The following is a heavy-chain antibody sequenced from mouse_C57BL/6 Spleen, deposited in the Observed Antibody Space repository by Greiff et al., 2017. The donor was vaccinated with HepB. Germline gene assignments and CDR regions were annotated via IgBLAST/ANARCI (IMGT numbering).Heavy chain of an antibody. J-gene: IGHJ4*01. Sequence: VQLQQSGAELVRPGTSVKMSCKASGYTFTNYWIGWAKQRPGHGLEWIGDIYPGGGYTNYNEKFKVKATLTADKSSSTAYMQFSSLTSEDSAIYYCARRLRRGMDYWGQGTSVTVSS. D-gene: IGHD2-2*01. CDR1: GYTFTNYW. CDR3: ARRLRRGMDY. CDR2: IYPGGGYT. V-gene: IGHV1-63*01.